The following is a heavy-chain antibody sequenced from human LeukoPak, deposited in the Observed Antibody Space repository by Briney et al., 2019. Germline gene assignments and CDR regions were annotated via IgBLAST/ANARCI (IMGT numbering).Heavy chain of an antibody. CDR3: ARDGARYCSSTSCYFGFDP. D-gene: IGHD2-2*01. CDR1: GYSSTSYG. Sequence: ASVKVSCKASGYSSTSYGISWVRQAPGQGLEWMGWISAYYGNTNYAQKLQDRVTMTTDTSTSTAYMELRSLRSDDTAVYYCARDGARYCSSTSCYFGFDPWGQGTLVTVSS. J-gene: IGHJ5*02. CDR2: ISAYYGNT. V-gene: IGHV1-18*04.